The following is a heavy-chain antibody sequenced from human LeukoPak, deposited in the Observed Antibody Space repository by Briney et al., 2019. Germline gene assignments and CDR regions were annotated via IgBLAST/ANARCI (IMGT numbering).Heavy chain of an antibody. CDR2: ITTDETT. CDR1: GFPFSVSW. J-gene: IGHJ4*02. D-gene: IGHD3-10*01. V-gene: IGHV3-74*01. Sequence: GGSLRLSCAASGFPFSVSWMHWFRQVPGKGLMWVSRITTDETTTYSDSVRGRFSISRDNAKNTVYLQMNSLRVEDTAVYYCAKDWFATTDYWGQGSLVTVSS. CDR3: AKDWFATTDY.